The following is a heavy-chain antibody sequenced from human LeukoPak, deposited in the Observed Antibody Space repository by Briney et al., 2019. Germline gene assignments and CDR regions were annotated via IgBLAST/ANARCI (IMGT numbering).Heavy chain of an antibody. D-gene: IGHD2-2*02. J-gene: IGHJ3*02. CDR3: PRDLPISRCGHAFDI. V-gene: IGHV6-1*01. CDR1: GDSVSNNNAA. Sequence: SQTLSLTCAISGDSVSNNNAAWNWIRQSPSRGLEWLGRTYYRSEWYNDYAVSVKSRITINPDTSKNQFSLQLSSVTPEDTAVYSCPRDLPISRCGHAFDIWGKGTMVT. CDR2: TYYRSEWYN.